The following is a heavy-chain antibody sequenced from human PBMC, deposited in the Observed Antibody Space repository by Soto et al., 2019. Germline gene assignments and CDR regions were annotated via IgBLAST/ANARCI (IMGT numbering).Heavy chain of an antibody. Sequence: QVQLVESGGGVVQPGRSLRLSCAASGFTFSSYGMHGVRQAPGKGLEWVAVIWYDGSTKYYADSVKGRFTISRDNSKHTLYLQMNSLRAEDTAVYYCARDRQRGYSGYEHSDFDYWGQGTLVTVSS. CDR1: GFTFSSYG. D-gene: IGHD5-12*01. CDR2: IWYDGSTK. V-gene: IGHV3-33*01. CDR3: ARDRQRGYSGYEHSDFDY. J-gene: IGHJ4*02.